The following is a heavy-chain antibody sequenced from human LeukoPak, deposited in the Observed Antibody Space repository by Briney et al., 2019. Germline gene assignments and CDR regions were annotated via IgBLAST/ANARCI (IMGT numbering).Heavy chain of an antibody. Sequence: GGSLSLSCAASGFTLKIYWMHWVRQVPGKRPVWVSRINMYATTTDYADSVKGRLTISRDNAKNTVCLQMNNLRVEDTAFYYCVRPNENYVPLGYWGQGTLVTVSS. V-gene: IGHV3-74*01. CDR3: VRPNENYVPLGY. CDR2: INMYATTT. CDR1: GFTLKIYW. D-gene: IGHD1-7*01. J-gene: IGHJ4*02.